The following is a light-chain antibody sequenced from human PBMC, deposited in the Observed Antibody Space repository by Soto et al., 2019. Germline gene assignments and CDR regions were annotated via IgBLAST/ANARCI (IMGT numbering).Light chain of an antibody. CDR2: AAS. Sequence: DIQMTQSPSSLSASVGDRVTVTFQASQDISKYLNWYQQKPGKAPKLLIYAASSLQRGVPSTFSGGGSGTDFTLTISSLQPEDFATYYCQQSYSSITFGQGTRLEIK. CDR3: QQSYSSIT. CDR1: QDISKY. J-gene: IGKJ5*01. V-gene: IGKV1-39*01.